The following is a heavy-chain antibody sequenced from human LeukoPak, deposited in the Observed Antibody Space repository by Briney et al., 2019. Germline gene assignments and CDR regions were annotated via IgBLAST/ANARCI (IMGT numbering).Heavy chain of an antibody. D-gene: IGHD3-22*01. J-gene: IGHJ4*02. Sequence: PSETLSLTCTVSGGSISSSSYYWGWIRQPPGKGREWIGSIYYSGSTYYNPSLKSRFTISVDTSKNQFSLNLSSVTAADTAVYYCARLYYDSSGYYQICYFDYWGQGTLVTVSS. V-gene: IGHV4-39*01. CDR3: ARLYYDSSGYYQICYFDY. CDR1: GGSISSSSYY. CDR2: IYYSGST.